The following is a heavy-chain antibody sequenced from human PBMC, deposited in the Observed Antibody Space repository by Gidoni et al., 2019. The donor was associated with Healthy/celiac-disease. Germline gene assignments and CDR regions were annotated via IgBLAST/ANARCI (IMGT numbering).Heavy chain of an antibody. Sequence: QVQLQQWGAGLLKPSETLSLTCAVYGGSFSGYYWSWIRQPPGKGLEWIGEINHSGSTNYNPSLKSRVTISVDTSKNQFSLKLSSVTAADTAVYYCARARSTVYRQLWLTGWGQGTLVTVSS. CDR2: INHSGST. J-gene: IGHJ4*02. CDR3: ARARSTVYRQLWLTG. CDR1: GGSFSGYY. D-gene: IGHD5-18*01. V-gene: IGHV4-34*01.